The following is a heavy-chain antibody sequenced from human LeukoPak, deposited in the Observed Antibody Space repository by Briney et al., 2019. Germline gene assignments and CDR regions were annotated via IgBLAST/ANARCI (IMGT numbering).Heavy chain of an antibody. CDR2: ISYDGSNK. J-gene: IGHJ4*02. CDR1: GFTFSSYG. V-gene: IGHV3-30*03. CDR3: ARDGGSAAYDFDY. D-gene: IGHD2-2*01. Sequence: GGSLRLSCAASGFTFSSYGMHWVRQAPGKGLEWVAVISYDGSNKYYADSVKGRFTISRDNSKNTLYLQMNSLRAEDTAVYYCARDGGSAAYDFDYWGQGTLVTVSS.